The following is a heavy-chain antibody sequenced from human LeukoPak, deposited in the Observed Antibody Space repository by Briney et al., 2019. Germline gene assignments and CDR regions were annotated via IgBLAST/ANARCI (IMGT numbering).Heavy chain of an antibody. D-gene: IGHD3-22*01. J-gene: IGHJ4*02. V-gene: IGHV3-74*03. CDR3: AKIMANIWFSGFYGY. CDR2: IRTDGTIT. CDR1: GFTFSSYW. Sequence: QPGGSLRLSCAASGFTFSSYWMHWVRQAPGKGLVWVSRIRTDGTITTYADSVKGRFSISRDNAKNTLYLQVNSLRVEDTAVYYCAKIMANIWFSGFYGYWGQGTLVTVSS.